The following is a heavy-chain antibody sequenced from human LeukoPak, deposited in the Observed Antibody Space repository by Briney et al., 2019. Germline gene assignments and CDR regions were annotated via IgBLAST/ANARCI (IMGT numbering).Heavy chain of an antibody. Sequence: SETLSLTCTVSGGSISSYYWSWIRQPPGKGLEWIGYIYYSGSTNYNPSLKSRVTISVDTSKNQFSLKLSSVTAADTAVYYCARAGIAAAGTPDAFDIWGQGTMVTVSS. CDR2: IYYSGST. CDR3: ARAGIAAAGTPDAFDI. CDR1: GGSISSYY. J-gene: IGHJ3*02. D-gene: IGHD6-13*01. V-gene: IGHV4-59*01.